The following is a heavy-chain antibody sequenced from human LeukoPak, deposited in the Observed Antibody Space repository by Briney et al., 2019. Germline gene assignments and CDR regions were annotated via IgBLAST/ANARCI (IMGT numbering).Heavy chain of an antibody. CDR2: INAGNGNT. V-gene: IGHV1-3*01. D-gene: IGHD4-17*01. Sequence: GGSLRLSCAASGFTFTSYAMHWVRQAPGQRLEWVGWINAGNGNTKYSQKFQGRVTITRDTSASTAYMELSSLRSEDTAVYYCARERWGEYGDHPHFDYWGQGTLVTVSS. CDR1: GFTFTSYA. J-gene: IGHJ4*02. CDR3: ARERWGEYGDHPHFDY.